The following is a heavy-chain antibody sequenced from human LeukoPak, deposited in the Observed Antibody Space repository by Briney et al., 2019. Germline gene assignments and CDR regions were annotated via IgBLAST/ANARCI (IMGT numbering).Heavy chain of an antibody. J-gene: IGHJ5*02. Sequence: SETLSLTCTVSGGSISSGDYYWSWIRQPPGKGLEWIGYIYYSGSTNYNPSLKSRVTISVGTSKNQFSLKLSSVTAADTAVYYCAREKSGSYSVNWFDPWGQGTLVTVSS. CDR2: IYYSGST. D-gene: IGHD1-26*01. CDR3: AREKSGSYSVNWFDP. CDR1: GGSISSGDYY. V-gene: IGHV4-61*08.